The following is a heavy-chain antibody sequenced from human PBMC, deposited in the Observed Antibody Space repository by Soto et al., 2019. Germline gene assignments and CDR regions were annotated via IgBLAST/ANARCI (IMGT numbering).Heavy chain of an antibody. CDR1: GGSISSSNW. Sequence: PSETLSLTCTVSGGSISSSNWWSWVRQPPGKGLEWIGEIYHSGSTNYSPSFRGHVTISVDKSISTAYLQWGSLKASDTAMYYCARFLYDTSGPMGYWGQGTLVTVSS. D-gene: IGHD3-22*01. CDR3: ARFLYDTSGPMGY. CDR2: IYHSGST. V-gene: IGHV4-4*02. J-gene: IGHJ4*02.